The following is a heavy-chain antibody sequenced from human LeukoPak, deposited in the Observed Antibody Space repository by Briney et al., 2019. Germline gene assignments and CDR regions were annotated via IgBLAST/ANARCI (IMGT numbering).Heavy chain of an antibody. Sequence: SETLSLTCTVSGGSISSYYWNWIRQPPGKGLEWIGYIYYSGSTNYNPSLKSRVTISVDTSKNQFSLKLSSVTAADTAVYYCARSGVDAFDIWGQGTMVTVSS. CDR1: GGSISSYY. CDR2: IYYSGST. J-gene: IGHJ3*02. CDR3: ARSGVDAFDI. D-gene: IGHD1-14*01. V-gene: IGHV4-59*01.